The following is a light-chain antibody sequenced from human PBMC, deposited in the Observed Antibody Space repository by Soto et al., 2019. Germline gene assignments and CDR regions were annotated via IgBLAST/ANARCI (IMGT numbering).Light chain of an antibody. CDR2: AAS. Sequence: IQMTQSPSSVSASVGDRVTITCRASQSISSYLNWYQQKPGKAPKLLIYAASNLQTEVPSRFSASRSGTDFTLTINSLQAEDFATYYCLQDHNYQWTFGQGTKVDIK. V-gene: IGKV1-6*01. J-gene: IGKJ2*02. CDR3: LQDHNYQWT. CDR1: QSISSY.